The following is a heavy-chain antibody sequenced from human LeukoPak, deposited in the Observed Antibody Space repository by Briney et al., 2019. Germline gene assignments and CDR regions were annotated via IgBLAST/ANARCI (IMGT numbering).Heavy chain of an antibody. D-gene: IGHD3-22*01. CDR1: GFTVSTNY. CDR3: ARESNSGYYLSY. J-gene: IGHJ4*02. V-gene: IGHV3-66*01. CDR2: IYSSGRT. Sequence: GGSLRLSCAASGFTVSTNYMSWVRLAPGKGLEWVSVIYSSGRTYYADSVKGRFTISRDNSKNTLYLQMNSLRAEDTALYYCARESNSGYYLSYWGQGTLVAVSS.